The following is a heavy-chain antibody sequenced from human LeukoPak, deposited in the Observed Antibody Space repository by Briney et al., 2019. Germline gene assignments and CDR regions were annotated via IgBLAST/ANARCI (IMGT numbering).Heavy chain of an antibody. Sequence: GGSLRLSCAASGFTFRDYWMHWVRQAPGKGLEWVSRVDNDGRTTTYADSVRGRFTMARDNAKNTLYLHLNSLRAEDTAVYYCAKPPEWELLHNYFDYWGQGTLVTVSS. J-gene: IGHJ4*02. CDR2: VDNDGRTT. D-gene: IGHD1-26*01. CDR3: AKPPEWELLHNYFDY. CDR1: GFTFRDYW. V-gene: IGHV3-74*01.